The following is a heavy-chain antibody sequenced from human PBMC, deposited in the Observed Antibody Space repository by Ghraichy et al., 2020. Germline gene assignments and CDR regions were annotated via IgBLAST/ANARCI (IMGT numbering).Heavy chain of an antibody. Sequence: ASVKVSCKASGYRFTGNYIHWVRQAPGQGLEWMGWINPSSGDTNYAQKFQGRVTMTRDTSISTAYVDPSGLRSDDTAMYYCARDLIGTGAKNSFDPWGQGTLVTVSS. J-gene: IGHJ5*02. CDR2: INPSSGDT. D-gene: IGHD1-26*01. CDR1: GYRFTGNY. CDR3: ARDLIGTGAKNSFDP. V-gene: IGHV1-2*02.